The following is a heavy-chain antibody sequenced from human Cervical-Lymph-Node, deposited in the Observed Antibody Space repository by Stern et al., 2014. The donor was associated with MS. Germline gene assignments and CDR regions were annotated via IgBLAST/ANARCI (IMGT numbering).Heavy chain of an antibody. J-gene: IGHJ4*02. CDR3: ALRRSYYVF. CDR1: GDTFSNYA. D-gene: IGHD4-11*01. V-gene: IGHV1-69*01. CDR2: LIPFYGAT. Sequence: QLVQSGSEVKKPGSSVKVSCKPSGDTFSNYALSWVRQAPGQGIEWVGGLIPFYGATRYGRKFQGRVTITPEESTGTAFMELTNLTSDDTAIYYCALRRSYYVFWGQGTLITVSS.